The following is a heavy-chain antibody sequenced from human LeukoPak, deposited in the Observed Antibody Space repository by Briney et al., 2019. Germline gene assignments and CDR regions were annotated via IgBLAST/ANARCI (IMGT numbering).Heavy chain of an antibody. Sequence: SETLSLTCTVSGASISSYYWSWIRQPAGKGLEWIGRIYTSGSTNYNPSLKSRVTMSIDKSNNQFSLKLSSVTAADTAVYYCARDRREAPDYYYYMDVWGKGTTVTVSS. CDR2: IYTSGST. CDR3: ARDRREAPDYYYYMDV. V-gene: IGHV4-4*07. J-gene: IGHJ6*03. CDR1: GASISSYY. D-gene: IGHD1-26*01.